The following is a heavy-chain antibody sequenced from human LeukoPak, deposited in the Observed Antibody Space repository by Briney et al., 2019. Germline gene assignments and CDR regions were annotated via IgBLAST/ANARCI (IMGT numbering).Heavy chain of an antibody. J-gene: IGHJ4*02. D-gene: IGHD3-16*02. Sequence: ASVKVSCKASGGTFSSYAISWVRQAPGQGLEWMGGIIPIFGTANYAQKFQGRVTITADESTSTAYMELSSLRSEDTAVYYCATVPLSWYGTSYYFDYWGQGTLVTVSS. CDR2: IIPIFGTA. CDR3: ATVPLSWYGTSYYFDY. CDR1: GGTFSSYA. V-gene: IGHV1-69*13.